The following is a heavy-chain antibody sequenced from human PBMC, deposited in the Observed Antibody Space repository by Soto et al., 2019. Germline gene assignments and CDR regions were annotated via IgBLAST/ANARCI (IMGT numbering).Heavy chain of an antibody. D-gene: IGHD2-15*01. CDR3: ARGPHIAVDHYKKYYFDS. V-gene: IGHV1-46*01. CDR1: GYTFTYNF. CDR2: INPSGGTT. Sequence: ASVKVSCKASGYTFTYNFMHWVRQAPGQGLEWMGIINPSGGTTRAAQKFQDRVTMTRDTSTSTVYMELSSLRSEDTAVYYCARGPHIAVDHYKKYYFDSWGQGTLVTVSS. J-gene: IGHJ4*02.